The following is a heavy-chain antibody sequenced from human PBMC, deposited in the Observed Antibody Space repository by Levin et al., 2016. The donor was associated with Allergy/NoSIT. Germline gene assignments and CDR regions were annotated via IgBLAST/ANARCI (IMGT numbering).Heavy chain of an antibody. J-gene: IGHJ4*02. V-gene: IGHV3-66*01. CDR2: IYSGGATT. D-gene: IGHD3-3*01. CDR1: GFTVSSNF. CDR3: ARWRGDCYDF. Sequence: GESLKISCAVAGFTVSSNFMSWVRQAPGKGLEWVSIIYSGGATTYYADSVKGRFTISRDNSKNTLYLQMNSLRAEDTAVYYCARWRGDCYDFWGQGTLVTVSS.